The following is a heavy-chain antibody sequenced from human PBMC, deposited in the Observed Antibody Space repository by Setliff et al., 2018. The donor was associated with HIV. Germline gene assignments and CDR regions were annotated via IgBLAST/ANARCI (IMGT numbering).Heavy chain of an antibody. J-gene: IGHJ4*01. CDR3: ARTEDYSFGDAPFDY. Sequence: PSETLSLTCTVSGGSISSSSHYWSWIRQPPGKGLEWIGYIYYSGSTNYNPPLKSRVTISVDTSKNQFPLKLSSVTAADTAVYYCARTEDYSFGDAPFDYWGHGTLVTVSS. CDR1: GGSISSSSHY. CDR2: IYYSGST. D-gene: IGHD5-18*01. V-gene: IGHV4-61*01.